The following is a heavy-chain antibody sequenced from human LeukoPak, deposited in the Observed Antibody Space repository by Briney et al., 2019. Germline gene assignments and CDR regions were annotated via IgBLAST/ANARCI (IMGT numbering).Heavy chain of an antibody. CDR3: ARIRGLYGSYFRGGEAASRGFDI. CDR2: FMPVVSHT. D-gene: IGHD1-26*01. Sequence: GESLKISCKGCGYSSTTYWIGWVRQLPGKGLRWIGIFMPVVSHTRSSPSFKGQVPISAHKPISTAYLQWSSLKASDTAMYYYARIRGLYGSYFRGGEAASRGFDIWGEGTMVTVSS. CDR1: GYSSTTYW. V-gene: IGHV5-51*04. J-gene: IGHJ3*02.